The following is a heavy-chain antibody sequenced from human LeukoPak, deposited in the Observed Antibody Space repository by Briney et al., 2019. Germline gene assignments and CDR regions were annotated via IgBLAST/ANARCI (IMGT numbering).Heavy chain of an antibody. J-gene: IGHJ4*02. CDR2: ISSRATTI. CDR1: GLSLTDNY. Sequence: GGSLRLSCAASGLSLTDNYMNWIRQAPGKGLEWIAYISSRATTIKYADSVKGRFIISRDTAKNTLYLHLNSLKSEDTALYFCAGGYNGYDWSDYWGQGALVTVSS. D-gene: IGHD5-12*01. V-gene: IGHV3-11*01. CDR3: AGGYNGYDWSDY.